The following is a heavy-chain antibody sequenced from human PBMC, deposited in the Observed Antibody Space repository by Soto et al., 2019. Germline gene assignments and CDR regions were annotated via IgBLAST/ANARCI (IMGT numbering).Heavy chain of an antibody. J-gene: IGHJ6*02. V-gene: IGHV3-23*01. CDR1: GFTFVNYA. CDR3: VRWGYSVSDFSRPSGYYYFNGVDV. Sequence: DVQFLESGGGLVRRGESLSLSCAASGFTFVNYAMSLGRQAPGTGLGWVSAISGSGHNTYYTESLKGRFTISRDNNRNTLSVQINRVRAEDTAVYYCVRWGYSVSDFSRPSGYYYFNGVDVWGQGTTVTVSS. D-gene: IGHD5-12*01. CDR2: ISGSGHNT.